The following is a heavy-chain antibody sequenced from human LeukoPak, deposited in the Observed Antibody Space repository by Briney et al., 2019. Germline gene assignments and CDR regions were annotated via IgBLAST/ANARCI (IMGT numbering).Heavy chain of an antibody. CDR1: GFTFSTYA. CDR3: AKDNIAQGSGSYLDY. V-gene: IGHV3-30*18. D-gene: IGHD3-10*01. Sequence: GRSLRLSCAASGFTFSTYAMPWVRQAPGKGLEWVAIVSYDGTKKDYADSVKGRFSISRDNSKNTLYLQMNSLRAEDTAIYYCAKDNIAQGSGSYLDYWGQGALVTVSS. CDR2: VSYDGTKK. J-gene: IGHJ4*02.